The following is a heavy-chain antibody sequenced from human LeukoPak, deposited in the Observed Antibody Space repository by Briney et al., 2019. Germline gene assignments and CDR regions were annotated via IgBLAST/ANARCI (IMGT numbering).Heavy chain of an antibody. CDR3: AKFSPYGDVGY. CDR1: GFIFSSYS. D-gene: IGHD4-17*01. V-gene: IGHV3-23*01. Sequence: GGSLRLSCAASGFIFSSYSMSWVRQAPGKGPEWVSAISGSGGSTYYADSVKGRFAISRDNSKNTLYLQMNSLRAEDTAVYYCAKFSPYGDVGYWGQGTLVTVSS. CDR2: ISGSGGST. J-gene: IGHJ4*02.